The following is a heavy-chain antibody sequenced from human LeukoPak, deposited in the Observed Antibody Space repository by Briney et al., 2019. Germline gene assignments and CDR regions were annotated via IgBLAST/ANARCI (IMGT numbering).Heavy chain of an antibody. CDR1: GFTFSISS. V-gene: IGHV3-48*04. D-gene: IGHD3-9*01. CDR3: AGSILTGYPNFDY. CDR2: ISSSSSSI. Sequence: GGSLRLSCVASGFTFSISSMSWVRQAPGKGREGVSYISSSSSSIYDADSVRGRFTISRDNAKNSLYLQMNSLRAEDTAVYYCAGSILTGYPNFDYWGQGTLVTVSS. J-gene: IGHJ4*02.